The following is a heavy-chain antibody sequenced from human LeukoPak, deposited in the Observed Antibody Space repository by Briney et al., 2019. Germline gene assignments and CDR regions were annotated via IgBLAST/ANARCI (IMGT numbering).Heavy chain of an antibody. CDR2: ISDSGSAI. CDR1: RFTFSSYE. V-gene: IGHV3-48*03. Sequence: GGSLRPSCAASRFTFSSYEMNWVRQAPGKGLEWISYISDSGSAIHYADSVKGRFTISRDNAKNSLYLQMNSLRAEDTAVYYCATEERVVGAAFEYWGQGILVTVSS. J-gene: IGHJ4*02. D-gene: IGHD1-26*01. CDR3: ATEERVVGAAFEY.